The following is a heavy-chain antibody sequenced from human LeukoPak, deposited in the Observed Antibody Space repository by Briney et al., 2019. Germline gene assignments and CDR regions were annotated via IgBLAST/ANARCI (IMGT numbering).Heavy chain of an antibody. CDR3: ARTVTTARYFDY. Sequence: SETLSLTCTVSGDSISSYYWSWIRQPPGKGLEWIGYIYTSGSTNYNPSLKSPVTISVDTSKNQFSLKLSSVTAADTAVYYCARTVTTARYFDYWGQGTLVTVSS. J-gene: IGHJ4*02. CDR1: GDSISSYY. CDR2: IYTSGST. V-gene: IGHV4-4*09. D-gene: IGHD4-17*01.